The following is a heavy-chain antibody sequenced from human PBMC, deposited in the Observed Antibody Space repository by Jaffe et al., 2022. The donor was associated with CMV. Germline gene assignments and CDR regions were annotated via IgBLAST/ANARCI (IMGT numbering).Heavy chain of an antibody. J-gene: IGHJ3*02. Sequence: QVQLQESGPGLVKPSETLSLTCAVSGGSIDSFYWGWIRQPPGKGLEWIGHIYFSGSTTYNPSLKSRVIISIDTSKTQFSLKVTSVSAADTAVYYCARLRAAAYEIWGQGTVVTVSS. CDR1: GGSIDSFY. CDR2: IYFSGST. V-gene: IGHV4-59*08. CDR3: ARLRAAAYEI.